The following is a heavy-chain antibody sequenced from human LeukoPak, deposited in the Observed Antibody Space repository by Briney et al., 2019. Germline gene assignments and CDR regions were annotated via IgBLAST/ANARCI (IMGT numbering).Heavy chain of an antibody. V-gene: IGHV3-72*01. Sequence: GGSLRLSCAASGFAITDHHMDWVRQAPGKGMEWVGRSQTTKPNSCTTEYAASVEGRFTISRDDSKNSLYLQLNSLKAEDTAVYYCARVVTTSSGWYHFDNWGQGTLVTVSS. J-gene: IGHJ4*02. CDR2: SQTTKPNSCTT. CDR1: GFAITDHH. D-gene: IGHD6-13*01. CDR3: ARVVTTSSGWYHFDN.